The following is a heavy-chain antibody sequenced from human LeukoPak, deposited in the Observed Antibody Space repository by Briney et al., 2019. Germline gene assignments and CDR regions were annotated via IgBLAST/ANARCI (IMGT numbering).Heavy chain of an antibody. CDR2: IKQDGSEK. CDR3: ARDVGALDL. D-gene: IGHD1-26*01. Sequence: PGGSLRLSCAASGFTSSNNWLTWVRQAPGKGLEWVANIKQDGSEKSYVDSVKGRFTISRDNAKNSLYLQMNSLRGEDTAVYYCARDVGALDLWGQGTMVTVSS. CDR1: GFTSSNNW. V-gene: IGHV3-7*01. J-gene: IGHJ3*01.